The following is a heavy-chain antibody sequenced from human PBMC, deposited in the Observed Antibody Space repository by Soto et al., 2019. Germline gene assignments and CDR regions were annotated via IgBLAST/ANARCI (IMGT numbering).Heavy chain of an antibody. J-gene: IGHJ4*02. D-gene: IGHD1-1*01. CDR3: ARGNALCDY. CDR1: GFTFSDYY. CDR2: IDDGGTV. Sequence: VGSLSLSCAASGFTFSDYYMSWIRQAPGKGLEWVSYIDDGGTVYYADSVKGRFTISRDNARDSLYLQMNSLRAEDTAVYYCARGNALCDYWGPGTLVTVSS. V-gene: IGHV3-11*01.